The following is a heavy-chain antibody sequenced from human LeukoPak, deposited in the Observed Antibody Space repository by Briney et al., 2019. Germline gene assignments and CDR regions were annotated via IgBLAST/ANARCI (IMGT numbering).Heavy chain of an antibody. V-gene: IGHV3-23*01. Sequence: PGGSLRLSCAASGFSFSNFAMSWVRQAPGKGLEWVSLIIGSSGDTFYADSVKGRFTISRDNSKNRLYLQMNSLRAEDTASYYCAKGAYDYIEMGYFDYWGQGTLVTVSS. D-gene: IGHD5-12*01. CDR2: IIGSSGDT. CDR1: GFSFSNFA. J-gene: IGHJ4*02. CDR3: AKGAYDYIEMGYFDY.